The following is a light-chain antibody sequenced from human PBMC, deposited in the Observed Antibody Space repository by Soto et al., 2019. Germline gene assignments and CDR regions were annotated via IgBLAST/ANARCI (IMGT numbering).Light chain of an antibody. Sequence: DIPMTQSPSSLSASVGDRVTITCRASQTISTYLNWYQQKPGKAPKLLIYAASTLQSGVPSRFSGSGSGTDFTLTINSLQPEDFAVYYCQQYNNWWTFGQGTKVEIK. J-gene: IGKJ1*01. V-gene: IGKV1-39*01. CDR3: QQYNNWWT. CDR1: QTISTY. CDR2: AAS.